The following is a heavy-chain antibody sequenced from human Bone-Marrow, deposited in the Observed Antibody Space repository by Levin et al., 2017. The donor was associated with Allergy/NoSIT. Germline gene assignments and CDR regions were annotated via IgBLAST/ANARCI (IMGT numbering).Heavy chain of an antibody. Sequence: ASVKVSCKASGYKFTSYVMIWVRQAPGQGLEWMGWINTNTGTPTYAQGFTGRFVFSLDTSVSTAYLHISSLKAEDTAVYYCERMDYDSSHSFDIWGQGTMVTVSS. D-gene: IGHD3-9*01. CDR2: INTNTGTP. CDR3: ERMDYDSSHSFDI. CDR1: GYKFTSYV. V-gene: IGHV7-4-1*02. J-gene: IGHJ3*02.